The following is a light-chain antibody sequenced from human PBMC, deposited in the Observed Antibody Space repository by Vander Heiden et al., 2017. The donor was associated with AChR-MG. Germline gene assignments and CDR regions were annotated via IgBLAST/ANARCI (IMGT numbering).Light chain of an antibody. V-gene: IGLV3-1*01. J-gene: IGLJ2*01. CDR2: QDS. CDR1: KLGDRF. Sequence: SFELTPPPSVSVSPGHTANITCSGDKLGDRFACWYQQKAGQSPVLVIHQDSKRPSGIPERFSGSKSGNTATLTISGTQGMDEAEYFCQAWDGVTVVFGGGTKLTVL. CDR3: QAWDGVTVV.